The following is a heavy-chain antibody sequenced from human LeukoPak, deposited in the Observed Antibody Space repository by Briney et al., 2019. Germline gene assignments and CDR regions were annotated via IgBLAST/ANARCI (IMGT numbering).Heavy chain of an antibody. J-gene: IGHJ4*02. Sequence: GGSLRLSCVASEFTFSTYWMSWLRQAPGKGLEWVANIKQDGTEKFYVDSVKGRFTISKDNAKNSLYLQMNSLRAEDTAMYYCAKDIGALGFCSSTSCPYYFDYWGQGTLVTVSS. D-gene: IGHD2-2*01. CDR3: AKDIGALGFCSSTSCPYYFDY. CDR1: EFTFSTYW. V-gene: IGHV3-7*01. CDR2: IKQDGTEK.